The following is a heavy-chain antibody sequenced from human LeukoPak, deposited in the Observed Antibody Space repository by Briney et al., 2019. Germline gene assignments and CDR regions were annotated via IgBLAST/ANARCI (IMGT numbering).Heavy chain of an antibody. CDR3: ARGGGLDV. J-gene: IGHJ6*02. Sequence: PGGSLRPSCAASGFIFSNYGMNWARQAPGKGLEWVASINHNGNVNYYVDSVKGRFTISRDNAKNSLYLQMSNLRAEDTAVYFCARGGGLDVWGQGATVTVSS. D-gene: IGHD3-16*01. CDR1: GFIFSNYG. V-gene: IGHV3-7*03. CDR2: INHNGNVN.